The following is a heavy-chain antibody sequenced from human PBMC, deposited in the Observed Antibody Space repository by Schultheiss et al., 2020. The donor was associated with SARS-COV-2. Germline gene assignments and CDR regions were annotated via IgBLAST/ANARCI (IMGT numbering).Heavy chain of an antibody. Sequence: GGSLRLSCAASGFTFSSYSMNWVRQAPGKGLEWVSSISSSSSYIYYADSVKGRFTISRDNSKNTLYLQMNSLRAEDTAVYYCARDRYDFWSGYYTWGQGTLVTVSS. CDR1: GFTFSSYS. D-gene: IGHD3-3*01. V-gene: IGHV3-21*04. CDR2: ISSSSSYI. J-gene: IGHJ4*02. CDR3: ARDRYDFWSGYYT.